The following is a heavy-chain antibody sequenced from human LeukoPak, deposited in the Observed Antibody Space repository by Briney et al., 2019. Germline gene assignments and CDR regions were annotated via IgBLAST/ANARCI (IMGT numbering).Heavy chain of an antibody. D-gene: IGHD3-22*01. CDR1: GYDFTSYY. Sequence: GASVKVSCKASGYDFTSYYMHWLRQAPGQGLEWMAIISPSSGSTSFAQKFQGRLSMTRDTSTGTVYMELRSLRSEDTAVYYCARGSSTAVVILDPYYFDSWGQGTLVTVSS. V-gene: IGHV1-46*01. CDR3: ARGSSTAVVILDPYYFDS. J-gene: IGHJ4*02. CDR2: ISPSSGST.